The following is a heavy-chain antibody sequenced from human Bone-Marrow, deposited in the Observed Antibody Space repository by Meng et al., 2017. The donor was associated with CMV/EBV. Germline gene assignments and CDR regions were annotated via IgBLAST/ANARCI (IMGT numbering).Heavy chain of an antibody. D-gene: IGHD3-3*01. CDR2: IYWDDDK. CDR1: GFPLSTSGVG. V-gene: IGHV2-5*02. J-gene: IGHJ4*02. Sequence: QITLKVSGPTLVKPTQTLTLTCTFSGFPLSTSGVGVGWIRQPPGKALEWLALIYWDDDKRYSPSLKSRLTITKDTSKNQVVLTMTNMDPVDTATYYCAHSAYDFWSGYYTYGFDYWGQGTLVTVSS. CDR3: AHSAYDFWSGYYTYGFDY.